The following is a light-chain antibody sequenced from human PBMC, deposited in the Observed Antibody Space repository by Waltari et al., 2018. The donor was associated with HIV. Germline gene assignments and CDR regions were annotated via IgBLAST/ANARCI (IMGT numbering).Light chain of an antibody. V-gene: IGLV1-44*01. CDR3: ASWDDSLNGRV. CDR2: SNN. CDR1: SSNIGSNT. J-gene: IGLJ3*02. Sequence: QSVLTQPPSASGTPGQRVTNSCSGSSSNIGSNTVNWYQQRPGTAPKLLIYSNNHRPSGVPDRFSGSKSGTSASLAISGLQSEDEADYYCASWDDSLNGRVFGGGTKLTVL.